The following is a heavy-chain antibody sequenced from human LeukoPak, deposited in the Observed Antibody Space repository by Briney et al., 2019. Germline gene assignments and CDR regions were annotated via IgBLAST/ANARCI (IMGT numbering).Heavy chain of an antibody. J-gene: IGHJ6*03. CDR2: IYTSGST. CDR3: ARLGGGPAAISYYYYYMDV. CDR1: GGSISSGSYC. Sequence: SQTLSLTCTVSGGSISSGSYCWSWIRQPAGKGLEWIGRIYTSGSTNYNPSLKSRVTISVDTSKNQFSLKLSSVTAADTAVYYCARLGGGPAAISYYYYYMDVWGKGTTVTVSS. V-gene: IGHV4-61*02. D-gene: IGHD2-2*02.